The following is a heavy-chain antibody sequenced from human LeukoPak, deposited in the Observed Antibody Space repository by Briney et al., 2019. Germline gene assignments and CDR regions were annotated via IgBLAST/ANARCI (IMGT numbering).Heavy chain of an antibody. Sequence: GGSLRLSCAASAFTFSRYAMHWVRQAPGKGLECVTLISYDGSHKDYADSVKGRFTISRDNAKNSLYLQMNSLRAEDTAVYYCARDQKRAARILGATTEWVYFYFMDVWGKGTTVTVSS. J-gene: IGHJ6*03. V-gene: IGHV3-30*04. CDR3: ARDQKRAARILGATTEWVYFYFMDV. CDR1: AFTFSRYA. CDR2: ISYDGSHK. D-gene: IGHD1-26*01.